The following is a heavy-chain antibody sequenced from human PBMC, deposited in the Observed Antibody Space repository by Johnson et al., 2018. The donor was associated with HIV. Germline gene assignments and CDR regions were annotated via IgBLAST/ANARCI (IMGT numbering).Heavy chain of an antibody. Sequence: VQLVESGGGLVKPGGSLRLSCAASGLTFSNAWMSWVRQGPGKGLEWVSVIYSGGSTYYADSVKGRFTISRDNSKNTLYLKMNSLRAEDTAVYYCAKDQWSSSWTNDAFDIWGQGTMVTVSS. CDR3: AKDQWSSSWTNDAFDI. V-gene: IGHV3-66*01. CDR1: GLTFSNAW. D-gene: IGHD6-13*01. CDR2: IYSGGST. J-gene: IGHJ3*02.